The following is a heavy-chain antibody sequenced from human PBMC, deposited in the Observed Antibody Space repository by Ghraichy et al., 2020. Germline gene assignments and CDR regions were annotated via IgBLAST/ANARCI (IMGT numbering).Heavy chain of an antibody. CDR2: TNHTGST. J-gene: IGHJ2*01. Sequence: SETLSLTCAVYGGSFSDYYWSWIRQRPGKGLEWIGETNHTGSTNYNPSLKSRVSISVYTSKKQFSLKLNSMTAADTAVYYCARTTVGYCGGGSGYTRYFDLLGRGTLVTLSS. CDR1: GGSFSDYY. D-gene: IGHD2-15*01. V-gene: IGHV4-34*01. CDR3: ARTTVGYCGGGSGYTRYFDL.